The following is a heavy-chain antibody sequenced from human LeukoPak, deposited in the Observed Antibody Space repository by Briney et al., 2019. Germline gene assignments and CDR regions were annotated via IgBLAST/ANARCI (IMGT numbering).Heavy chain of an antibody. CDR3: ARALRGYSYGFDY. V-gene: IGHV4-59*01. CDR2: IYYSGST. CDR1: GGSISSYY. J-gene: IGHJ4*02. D-gene: IGHD5-18*01. Sequence: PSETLSLTCTVSGGSISSYYLSWIRQPPGKGLEWIGYIYYSGSTNYNPSLKSRVTISVDTSKNQSSLKLSSVTAADTAVYYCARALRGYSYGFDYWGQGTLVTVSS.